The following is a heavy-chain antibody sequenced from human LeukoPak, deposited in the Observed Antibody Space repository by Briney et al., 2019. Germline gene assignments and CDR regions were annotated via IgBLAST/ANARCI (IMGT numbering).Heavy chain of an antibody. Sequence: GGSLRLSCAASGFTFSSYGMHWVRQAPGKGLEWVAVISYDGSNKYYADSVKGRFTISRDNSKNTLYLQMNSLRAEDTAVYYCARDHGAAMVSWFDPWGQGTLVTVSS. CDR1: GFTFSSYG. CDR3: ARDHGAAMVSWFDP. D-gene: IGHD5-18*01. J-gene: IGHJ5*02. V-gene: IGHV3-30*03. CDR2: ISYDGSNK.